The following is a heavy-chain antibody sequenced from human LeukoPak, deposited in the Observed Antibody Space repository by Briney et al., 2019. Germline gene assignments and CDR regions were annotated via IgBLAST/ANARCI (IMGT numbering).Heavy chain of an antibody. Sequence: SETLSLTCTVSGYSISSGYYWGWIRQPPGKGLEWIGNIYHSGSTYYNPSLKSRVTISVDTSKNQFSLKVSSVTAADTAVYYCARKYNWNYLDWGQGTLVTVSS. V-gene: IGHV4-38-2*02. J-gene: IGHJ4*02. CDR2: IYHSGST. D-gene: IGHD1-7*01. CDR3: ARKYNWNYLD. CDR1: GYSISSGYY.